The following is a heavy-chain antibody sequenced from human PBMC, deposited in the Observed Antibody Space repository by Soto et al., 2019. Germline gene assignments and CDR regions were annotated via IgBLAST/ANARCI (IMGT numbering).Heavy chain of an antibody. V-gene: IGHV4-59*01. D-gene: IGHD3-9*01. CDR3: ARDLIRTGYFDY. CDR2: IYYSGST. CDR1: GGSISSYY. Sequence: PSETLSLTCTVSGGSISSYYWSWIRQPPGKGLEWIGYIYYSGSTNYNPSLKSRVTISVDTSKNQFSLKLSSVTAADTAVYYCARDLIRTGYFDYWGQGTLVTVSS. J-gene: IGHJ4*02.